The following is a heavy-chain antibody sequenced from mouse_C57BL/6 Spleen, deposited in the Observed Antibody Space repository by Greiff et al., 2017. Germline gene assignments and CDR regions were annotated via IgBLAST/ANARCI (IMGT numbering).Heavy chain of an antibody. Sequence: QVQLQQSGAELVRPGTSVKMSCKASGYTFTNYWMGWAKQRPGHGLEWIGDIYPGGGYTNYNEKFKGKATLTADKSSSTAYMQFSSLTSEDSAIYYGARGEYDWYWYFDVWGTGTTVTVSS. V-gene: IGHV1-63*01. CDR2: IYPGGGYT. J-gene: IGHJ1*03. CDR1: GYTFTNYW. CDR3: ARGEYDWYWYFDV. D-gene: IGHD2-14*01.